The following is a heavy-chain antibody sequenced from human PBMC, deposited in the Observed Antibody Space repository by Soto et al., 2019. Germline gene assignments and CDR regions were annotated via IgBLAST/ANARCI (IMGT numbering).Heavy chain of an antibody. V-gene: IGHV3-11*05. D-gene: IGHD1-26*01. CDR2: IDSSSGYT. CDR1: GFRFSDYY. CDR3: ARDLRRNSGSSFDY. J-gene: IGHJ4*02. Sequence: QVQLVESGGGLVKPGGSLRLSCAASGFRFSDYYMSWIRQAPGKGLEWISLIDSSSGYTNYADSVKGRFTISRDNAKNSLFLQVSRLRAEDTAIYYCARDLRRNSGSSFDYWGQGTPVTVSS.